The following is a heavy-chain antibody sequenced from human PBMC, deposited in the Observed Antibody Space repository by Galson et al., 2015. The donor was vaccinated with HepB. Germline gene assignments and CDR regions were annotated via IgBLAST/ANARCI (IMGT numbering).Heavy chain of an antibody. CDR1: GFTFSSYG. D-gene: IGHD6-13*01. Sequence: SLRLSCAASGFTFSSYGMHWVRQAPGKGLEWVSAISGSGGSTYYADSVKGRFTISRDNSKNTLYLQMNSLRAEDTAVYYRAKGIAAAANYYYYMDVWGKGTTVTVSS. V-gene: IGHV3-23*01. J-gene: IGHJ6*03. CDR3: AKGIAAAANYYYYMDV. CDR2: ISGSGGST.